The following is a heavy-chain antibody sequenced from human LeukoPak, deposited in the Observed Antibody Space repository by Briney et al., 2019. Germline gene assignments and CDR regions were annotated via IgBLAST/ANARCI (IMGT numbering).Heavy chain of an antibody. CDR3: ARVKALRGRSYYYMDV. CDR2: IKQDGSEK. CDR1: GFTFSSYW. D-gene: IGHD4-17*01. V-gene: IGHV3-7*01. J-gene: IGHJ6*03. Sequence: PGGSLRLSCAASGFTFSSYWMSWVRQAPGKGLEWVANIKQDGSEKYYVDSVKGRFTISRDNAKNSLYLQMNSLRAEDTAVYYCARVKALRGRSYYYMDVWGKGTTVTVSS.